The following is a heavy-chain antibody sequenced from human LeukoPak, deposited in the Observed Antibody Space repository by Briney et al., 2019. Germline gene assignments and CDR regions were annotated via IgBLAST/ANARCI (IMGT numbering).Heavy chain of an antibody. CDR2: IHHGGTT. J-gene: IGHJ6*03. V-gene: IGHV4-4*02. CDR1: GGSITSGNW. Sequence: PSETLSFTCAVSGGSITSGNWWTWVRQSPGKGLEWIGEIHHGGTTNYNPSLKSRVTISVDKSKNQFSLKLNSVTAADTAVYYCAKKDYYYMDVWGKGTTVTVSS. CDR3: AKKDYYYMDV.